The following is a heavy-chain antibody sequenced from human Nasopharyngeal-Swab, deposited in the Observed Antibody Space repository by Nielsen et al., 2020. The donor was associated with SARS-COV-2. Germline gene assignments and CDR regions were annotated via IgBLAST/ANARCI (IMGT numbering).Heavy chain of an antibody. CDR1: GFTFSSYD. J-gene: IGHJ6*02. D-gene: IGHD2-15*01. Sequence: GSLRLSCAASGFTFSSYDMHWVRQATGKGLEWVSTIGTAGDTYYPGSVKGRFTISRENAKNSLYLQMNSLRAGDTAVYYCARERTDCSGGSCYSYGMDVWGQGTTVTVSS. V-gene: IGHV3-13*01. CDR3: ARERTDCSGGSCYSYGMDV. CDR2: IGTAGDT.